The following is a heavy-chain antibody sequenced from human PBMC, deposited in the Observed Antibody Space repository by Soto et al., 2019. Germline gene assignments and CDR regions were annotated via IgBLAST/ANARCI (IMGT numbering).Heavy chain of an antibody. J-gene: IGHJ5*02. CDR3: AREDAARIERWFDA. CDR2: IYSSGST. CDR1: GGSIISASYS. Sequence: SETLSLTCAVSGGSIISASYSWNLIRQSPGRGLEWIGHIYSSGSTYYYPSLKSRVSISVDTSKNQFSLKLTSETATDTAVYFCAREDAARIERWFDAWGQGIMVTVCS. V-gene: IGHV4-31*11. D-gene: IGHD6-6*01.